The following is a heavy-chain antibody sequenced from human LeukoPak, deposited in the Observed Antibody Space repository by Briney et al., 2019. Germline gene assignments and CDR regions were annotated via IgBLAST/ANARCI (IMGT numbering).Heavy chain of an antibody. D-gene: IGHD3-10*01. CDR1: GGSISSYY. Sequence: SETLSLTCTVSGGSISSYYWSWIRQPPGKGLEWIGYIHYSGSTNYNPSLKSRVTISVDTSKNQFSLKLSSVTAADTAVYYCARLALPTYYYGSGSYQMDYRGQGTLVTVSP. V-gene: IGHV4-59*12. CDR3: ARLALPTYYYGSGSYQMDY. CDR2: IHYSGST. J-gene: IGHJ4*02.